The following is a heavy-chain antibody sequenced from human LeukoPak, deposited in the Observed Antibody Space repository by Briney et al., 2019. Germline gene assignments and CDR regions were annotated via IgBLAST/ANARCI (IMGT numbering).Heavy chain of an antibody. D-gene: IGHD3-3*01. Sequence: GGSLRLSCAASGFTFSSYAMSWVRQAPGKGLEWVSAISGSGGSTYYADSVKGRFTISRDNSKNTLYLQMNSLRAEDTAVYYCAKWSLLEWVKGPFDYWGQGTLVTVSS. CDR1: GFTFSSYA. CDR2: ISGSGGST. V-gene: IGHV3-23*01. CDR3: AKWSLLEWVKGPFDY. J-gene: IGHJ4*02.